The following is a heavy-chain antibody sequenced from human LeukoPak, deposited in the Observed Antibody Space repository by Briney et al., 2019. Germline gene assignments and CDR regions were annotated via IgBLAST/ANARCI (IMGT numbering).Heavy chain of an antibody. CDR1: GYTFTSYD. CDR2: MNPNSGNT. J-gene: IGHJ5*02. V-gene: IGHV1-8*01. D-gene: IGHD3-22*01. CDR3: ARGARISTYYYDSSGYSKLNWFDP. Sequence: ASVKVSCKASGYTFTSYDINWVRQATGQGLEWMGWMNPNSGNTGYAQKFQGRVTMTRNTSISTAYMELSSLRSEDTAVYYCARGARISTYYYDSSGYSKLNWFDPWGQGTLVTVSS.